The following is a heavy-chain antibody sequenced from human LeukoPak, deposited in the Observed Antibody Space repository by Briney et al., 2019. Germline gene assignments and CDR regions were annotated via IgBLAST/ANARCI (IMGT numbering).Heavy chain of an antibody. D-gene: IGHD6-13*01. CDR1: GGSISSYY. J-gene: IGHJ4*02. Sequence: SETLPLTCTVSGGSISSYYWSWIRQPPGKGLEWTGYIYYSGSTNYNPSLKSRVTISVDTSKNQFSLKLSSVTAADTAVYYCARLLRGIALEYYFDYWGQGTLVTVSS. CDR2: IYYSGST. CDR3: ARLLRGIALEYYFDY. V-gene: IGHV4-59*08.